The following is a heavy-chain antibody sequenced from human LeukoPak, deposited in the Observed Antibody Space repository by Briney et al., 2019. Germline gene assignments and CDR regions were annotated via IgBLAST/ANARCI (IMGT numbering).Heavy chain of an antibody. V-gene: IGHV1-2*02. J-gene: IGHJ4*02. D-gene: IGHD6-19*01. Sequence: ASVKVSCRASGYTFTGYYMHWVRQAPGQGLEWMGWISPNSGGTNYAQKFQGRVTMTRDTSISTAYMELSRPRSDDTAVYYCARDLSSGSDLDYWGQGTLVTVSS. CDR2: ISPNSGGT. CDR3: ARDLSSGSDLDY. CDR1: GYTFTGYY.